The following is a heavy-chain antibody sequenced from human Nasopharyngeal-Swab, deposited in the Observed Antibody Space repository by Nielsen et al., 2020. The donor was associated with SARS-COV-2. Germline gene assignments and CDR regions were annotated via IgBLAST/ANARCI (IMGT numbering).Heavy chain of an antibody. V-gene: IGHV3-30*18. J-gene: IGHJ4*02. CDR1: GFTFSSYG. D-gene: IGHD1-26*01. CDR3: AKGRSNYDYFDY. CDR2: ISYDGSNK. Sequence: GESLKISCAASGFTFSSYGMHWVRQAPGKGLEWVTLISYDGSNKYYADSVKGRFTISRDNSKNTLYLQMNSLRAEDTAVYYCAKGRSNYDYFDYWGQGTLVTVSS.